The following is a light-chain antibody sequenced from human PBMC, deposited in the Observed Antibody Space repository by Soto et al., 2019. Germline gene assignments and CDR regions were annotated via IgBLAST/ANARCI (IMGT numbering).Light chain of an antibody. Sequence: ENVLTQSPGTLSLSPGERATLSYRASQSVSSSFLAWYQQRPGQAPRLLVYGASSRATGIPDRFSGSGSGTDFTLTISRLEPEDFAVYYCQQYGSSPSTFGQGTKVDI. CDR3: QQYGSSPST. CDR2: GAS. J-gene: IGKJ1*01. CDR1: QSVSSSF. V-gene: IGKV3-20*01.